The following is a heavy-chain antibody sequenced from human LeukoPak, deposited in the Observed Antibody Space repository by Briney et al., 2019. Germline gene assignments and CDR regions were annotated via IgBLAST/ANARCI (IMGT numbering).Heavy chain of an antibody. CDR3: ARLTYYYDSSGYYCGAFDI. V-gene: IGHV4-59*05. CDR2: IYYSGST. J-gene: IGHJ3*02. Sequence: PSETLSLTCTVSGGSISSYYWSWLRQPPGKGLEWIGSIYYSGSTYYNPSLKSRVTISVDTSKNQFSLKLSSVTAADTAVYYCARLTYYYDSSGYYCGAFDIWGQGTMVTVSS. CDR1: GGSISSYY. D-gene: IGHD3-22*01.